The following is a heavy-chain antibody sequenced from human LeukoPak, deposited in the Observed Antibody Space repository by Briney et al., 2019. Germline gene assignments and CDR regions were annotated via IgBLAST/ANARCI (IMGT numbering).Heavy chain of an antibody. CDR3: ARVNGVFDY. CDR2: IYYSGST. CDR1: GGSISSYY. Sequence: KTSETLSLTCTVSGGSISSYYWIWLPHPPGKGLEWIGYIYYSGSTNYNPSLKSRVTISVDTSKNQFSLKLSSVTAADTAVYYCARVNGVFDYWGQGTLVTVSS. V-gene: IGHV4-59*01. J-gene: IGHJ4*02. D-gene: IGHD3-10*01.